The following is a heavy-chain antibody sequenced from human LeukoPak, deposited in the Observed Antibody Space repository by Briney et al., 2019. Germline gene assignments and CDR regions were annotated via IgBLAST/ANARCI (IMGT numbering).Heavy chain of an antibody. Sequence: GGSLRLSCAASGFTFSNAWMNWVRQAPGKGLEWVSAISGSGGSTYYADSVKGRFTISRDNSKNTLYLQMNSLRAEDTAVYYCAKVPQWLVGEPDYWGQGTLVTVSS. CDR1: GFTFSNAW. D-gene: IGHD6-19*01. J-gene: IGHJ4*02. CDR2: ISGSGGST. V-gene: IGHV3-23*01. CDR3: AKVPQWLVGEPDY.